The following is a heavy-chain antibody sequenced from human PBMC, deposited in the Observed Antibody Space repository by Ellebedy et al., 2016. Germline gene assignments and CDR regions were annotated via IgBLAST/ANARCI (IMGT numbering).Heavy chain of an antibody. CDR3: ARDWCSSTSCYFYFDY. D-gene: IGHD2-2*01. CDR1: GYTFTSYG. V-gene: IGHV1-3*01. J-gene: IGHJ4*02. Sequence: ASVKVSCKASGYTFTSYGISWVRQAPGQGLEWMGWINAGNGNTKYSQKFQGRVTITRDTSASTAYMELSSLRSEDTAVYYCARDWCSSTSCYFYFDYWGQGTLVTVSS. CDR2: INAGNGNT.